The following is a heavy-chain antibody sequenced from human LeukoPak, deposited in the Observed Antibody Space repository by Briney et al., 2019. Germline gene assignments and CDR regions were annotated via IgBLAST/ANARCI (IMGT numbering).Heavy chain of an antibody. J-gene: IGHJ4*02. Sequence: GGSLRLSCVASGFTFRSYAMSWVRQAPGKGLEWVSAISGSGGSTYYADSVKGRFTFSRDSSKNALYLQMNSLRAEDTAVYYCAKDHYYGSGSFDYWGQGTLVTVSS. V-gene: IGHV3-23*01. CDR3: AKDHYYGSGSFDY. D-gene: IGHD3-10*01. CDR2: ISGSGGST. CDR1: GFTFRSYA.